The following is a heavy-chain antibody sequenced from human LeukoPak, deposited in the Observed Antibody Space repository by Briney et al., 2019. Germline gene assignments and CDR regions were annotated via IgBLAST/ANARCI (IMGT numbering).Heavy chain of an antibody. Sequence: PSETLSLTCTVSGGSISSSSYYWSWIRQPPGKGLEWIGYIYYSGSTNYNPSLKSRVTISVDTSKSQFSLKLGSVTAADTAVYYCARASSGIQLWLNWFDPWGQGTLVTVSS. D-gene: IGHD5-18*01. CDR2: IYYSGST. V-gene: IGHV4-61*01. J-gene: IGHJ5*02. CDR3: ARASSGIQLWLNWFDP. CDR1: GGSISSSSYY.